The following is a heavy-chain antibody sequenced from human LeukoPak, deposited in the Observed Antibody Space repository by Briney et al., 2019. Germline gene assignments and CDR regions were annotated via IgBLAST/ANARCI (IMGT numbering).Heavy chain of an antibody. V-gene: IGHV4-59*12. J-gene: IGHJ3*02. Sequence: SETLSLTCTVSGGSISSYYWSWIRQPPGKGLEWIGYIYYSGSTNYNPSLKSRVTISVDTSKNQFSLKLSSVTAADTAVYYCARVHSYCGGDCYSSPPDAFDIWGQGTMVTVSS. CDR3: ARVHSYCGGDCYSSPPDAFDI. CDR1: GGSISSYY. D-gene: IGHD2-21*02. CDR2: IYYSGST.